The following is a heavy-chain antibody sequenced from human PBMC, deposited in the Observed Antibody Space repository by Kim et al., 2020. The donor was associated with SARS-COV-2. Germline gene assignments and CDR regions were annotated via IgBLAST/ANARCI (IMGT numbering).Heavy chain of an antibody. D-gene: IGHD4-17*01. CDR2: IKQDGSEK. V-gene: IGHV3-7*01. Sequence: GGSLRLSCAASGFTFSSYWMSWVRQAPGKGLEWVAHIKQDGSEKYYVDSVKGRFTISRDNAKNSLYLQMNSLRAEDTAVYYCARGPLPENYGDYGLGTDYWGQGTLVTVSS. CDR3: ARGPLPENYGDYGLGTDY. J-gene: IGHJ4*02. CDR1: GFTFSSYW.